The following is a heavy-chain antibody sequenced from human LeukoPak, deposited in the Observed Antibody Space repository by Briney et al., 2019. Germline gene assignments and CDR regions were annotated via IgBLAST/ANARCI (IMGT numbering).Heavy chain of an antibody. J-gene: IGHJ4*02. CDR3: ARLKYGDYGYFDY. CDR1: GFTFSDYY. CDR2: ISSSSSYT. Sequence: PGGSLRLSCAASGFTFSDYYMSWIRQAPGKGLEWVSYISSSSSYTKYADSVKGRFTISRDNAKNSVYLQMSGLRADDTAVYFCARLKYGDYGYFDYWGQGTLVTVSS. V-gene: IGHV3-11*03. D-gene: IGHD4-17*01.